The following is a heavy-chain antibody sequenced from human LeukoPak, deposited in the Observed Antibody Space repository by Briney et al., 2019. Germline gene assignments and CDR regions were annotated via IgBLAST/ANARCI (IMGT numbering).Heavy chain of an antibody. J-gene: IGHJ4*02. V-gene: IGHV5-10-1*01. D-gene: IGHD1-1*01. CDR1: GYSFTSYW. CDR3: ARLPEGHRYVLDYFDY. CDR2: IDPSDSYN. Sequence: GESLKISCKGSGYSFTSYWISWVRQMPGKGLEWMGRIDPSDSYNNYSPSFQGHVTISADKSISTAYLQWSSLKASDTAMYYCARLPEGHRYVLDYFDYWGQGTLVTASS.